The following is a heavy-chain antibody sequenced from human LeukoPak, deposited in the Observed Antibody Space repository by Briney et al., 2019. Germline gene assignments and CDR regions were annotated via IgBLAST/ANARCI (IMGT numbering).Heavy chain of an antibody. D-gene: IGHD3-3*01. J-gene: IGHJ4*02. CDR1: GGSLDSGNFY. CDR2: IYPTGST. Sequence: KPSETLSLTCTVSGGSLDSGNFYWSWIRQSAGMGLEWIGRIYPTGSTNYKPSLKSHVTISVDTSKNQFSLYLSSVTAADTAVYCCASGFWSGYYNLWGQGTLVTVSS. CDR3: ASGFWSGYYNL. V-gene: IGHV4-61*02.